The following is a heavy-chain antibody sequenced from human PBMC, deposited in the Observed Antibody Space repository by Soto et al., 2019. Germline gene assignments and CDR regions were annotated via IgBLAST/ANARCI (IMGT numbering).Heavy chain of an antibody. V-gene: IGHV3-64*01. D-gene: IGHD5-12*01. CDR1: GFTFSSYA. Sequence: PGGSLRLSCVASGFTFSSYAMHWVRQAPGKGLEYVSAISSNGGSTYYANSVKGRFTISRDNSKNTLYLQMGSLRAEDMAVYYWARGGGYSGYDGLDYYYYMDVWGKGTTVTVSS. J-gene: IGHJ6*03. CDR2: ISSNGGST. CDR3: ARGGGYSGYDGLDYYYYMDV.